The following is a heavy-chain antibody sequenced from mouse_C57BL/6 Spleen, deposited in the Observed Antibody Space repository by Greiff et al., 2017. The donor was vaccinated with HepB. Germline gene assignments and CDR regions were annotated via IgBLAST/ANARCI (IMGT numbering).Heavy chain of an antibody. CDR1: GYSITSGYY. Sequence: EVKVEESGPGLVKPSQSLSLTCSVTGYSITSGYYWNWIRQFPGNKLEWMGYISYDGSNNYNPSLKNRISVTRDTSKNQFFLKLNSVTTEDTATYYCARRDYYGSSYFDYWGQGTTLTVSS. J-gene: IGHJ2*01. V-gene: IGHV3-6*01. D-gene: IGHD1-1*01. CDR3: ARRDYYGSSYFDY. CDR2: ISYDGSN.